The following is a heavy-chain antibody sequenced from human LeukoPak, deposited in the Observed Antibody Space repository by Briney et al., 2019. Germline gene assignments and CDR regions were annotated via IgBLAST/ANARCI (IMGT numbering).Heavy chain of an antibody. CDR1: GYTFTSYD. V-gene: IGHV1-8*01. CDR2: MNPNSGNT. J-gene: IGHJ6*02. Sequence: ASVKVSCKASGYTFTSYDINWVRQATGQGLEWMGWMNPNSGNTGYAQKFQGRVTMTRNTSISTAYMELSSLRSEDTAVYYCARDQIYCSSTSCYYYYGMDVWGQGTTVTVSS. CDR3: ARDQIYCSSTSCYYYYGMDV. D-gene: IGHD2-2*01.